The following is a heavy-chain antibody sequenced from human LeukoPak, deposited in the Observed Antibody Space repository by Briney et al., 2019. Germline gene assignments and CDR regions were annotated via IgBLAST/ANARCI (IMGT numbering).Heavy chain of an antibody. Sequence: GRSLRLSCAASGFTFDDYAMHWVRQAPGKGLEWVSGISWNSGSIGYADSVKGRFTISRDNSKSTLSLQMDSLRAEDTAVYYCAKGYSSGWRTYFDYWGQGTLVTVSS. CDR1: GFTFDDYA. CDR2: ISWNSGSI. D-gene: IGHD6-19*01. CDR3: AKGYSSGWRTYFDY. J-gene: IGHJ4*02. V-gene: IGHV3-9*01.